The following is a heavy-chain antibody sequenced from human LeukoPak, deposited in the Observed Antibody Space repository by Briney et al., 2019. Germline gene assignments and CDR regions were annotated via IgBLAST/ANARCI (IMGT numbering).Heavy chain of an antibody. CDR2: MNPNSGKT. CDR3: ARDSLNWFDP. Sequence: ASVKVSFKASGYTFTIYDINWVRQAAGQGLEWMGWMNPNSGKTGYAQKFQGRVTITSNTSISTAYMELSSLRSEDTAVYYCARDSLNWFDPWGQGTLVTVSS. V-gene: IGHV1-8*01. CDR1: GYTFTIYD. D-gene: IGHD5-18*01. J-gene: IGHJ5*02.